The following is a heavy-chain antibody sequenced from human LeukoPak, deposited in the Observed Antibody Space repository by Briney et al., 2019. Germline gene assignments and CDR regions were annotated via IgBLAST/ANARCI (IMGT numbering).Heavy chain of an antibody. CDR2: IKQDGSEK. CDR3: ARLGEKADFDY. CDR1: GFTFSSYW. D-gene: IGHD3-16*01. V-gene: IGHV3-7*01. J-gene: IGHJ4*02. Sequence: GGSLRLSCAASGFTFSSYWMSWVRQAPGKGLEWVANIKQDGSEKYYVDSVKGRFTFSRDNAKNSLYLQMNSLRAEDTAVYYCARLGEKADFDYWGQGTLVTVSS.